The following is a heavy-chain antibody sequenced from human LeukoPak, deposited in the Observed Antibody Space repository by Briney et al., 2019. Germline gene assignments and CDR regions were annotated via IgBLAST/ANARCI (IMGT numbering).Heavy chain of an antibody. CDR1: GFTFSNYG. CDR2: ISGSGGST. Sequence: GGSLRLSCAASGFTFSNYGLIWVRQAPGKGLEWVSGISGSGGSTYYADSVKGRSTISRDNSKNTLYLQMNSLRAEDTAVYYCAKAGDDIVVVPAAYFDYWGQGTLVTVSS. D-gene: IGHD2-2*01. V-gene: IGHV3-23*01. CDR3: AKAGDDIVVVPAAYFDY. J-gene: IGHJ4*02.